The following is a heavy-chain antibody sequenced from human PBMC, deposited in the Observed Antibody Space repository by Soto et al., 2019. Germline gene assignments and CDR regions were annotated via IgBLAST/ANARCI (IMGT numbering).Heavy chain of an antibody. CDR1: GFSISGCS. CDR3: VRDRDLNRDMVHADL. V-gene: IGHV3-48*02. J-gene: IGHJ4*01. D-gene: IGHD5-18*01. CDR2: ITIRTGNI. Sequence: GGSLRLSCEASGFSISGCSVNWVRQAPGKGLEWLAYITIRTGNIVYADSVRGRFTISADNAENSVFLQMNSLRDEDTAVYFCVRDRDLNRDMVHADLWGQGTLVTVSS.